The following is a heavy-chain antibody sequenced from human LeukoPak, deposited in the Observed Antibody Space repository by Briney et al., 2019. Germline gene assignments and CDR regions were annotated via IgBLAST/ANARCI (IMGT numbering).Heavy chain of an antibody. J-gene: IGHJ4*02. V-gene: IGHV1-18*01. CDR3: ARDGGYDYVWGSFATWVEYYFDY. D-gene: IGHD3-16*01. CDR2: ISAYNGNT. Sequence: ASVKVSCKASGYTFTSYGISWVRQAPGQGLEWMGWISAYNGNTNYAQKLQGRVTMTTDTSTSTAYMELRSLRSEDTAVYYCARDGGYDYVWGSFATWVEYYFDYWGQGTLVTVSS. CDR1: GYTFTSYG.